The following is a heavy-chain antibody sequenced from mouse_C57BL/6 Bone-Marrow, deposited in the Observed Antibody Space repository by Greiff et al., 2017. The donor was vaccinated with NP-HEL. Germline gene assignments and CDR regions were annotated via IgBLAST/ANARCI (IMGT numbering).Heavy chain of an antibody. J-gene: IGHJ1*03. Sequence: QLQQSGAELARPGASVKMSCKASGYTFTSYTMHWVKQRPGQGLEWIGYINPSSGYTKYNQKFKDKATLTADKSSSTAYMQLSSLTSEDSAVYYCARGKLGRRGYWYFDVWGTGTTVTVSS. CDR3: ARGKLGRRGYWYFDV. CDR1: GYTFTSYT. V-gene: IGHV1-4*01. CDR2: INPSSGYT. D-gene: IGHD4-1*01.